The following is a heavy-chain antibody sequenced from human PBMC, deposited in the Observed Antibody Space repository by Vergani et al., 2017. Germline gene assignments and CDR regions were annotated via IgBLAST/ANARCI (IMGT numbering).Heavy chain of an antibody. D-gene: IGHD3-16*01. J-gene: IGHJ5*02. CDR2: IYHSGST. CDR1: GYSISSGYY. Sequence: QVQLQESGPGLVKPSETLSLTCTVSGYSISSGYYWGWIRQPPGKGLEWIGSIYHSGSTYYNPSLKSLVTISVDTSKNRFSLKLSSVTAADTAVYYCARDSGGYVWVGYEAWFDPWGQGTLVTVSS. CDR3: ARDSGGYVWVGYEAWFDP. V-gene: IGHV4-38-2*02.